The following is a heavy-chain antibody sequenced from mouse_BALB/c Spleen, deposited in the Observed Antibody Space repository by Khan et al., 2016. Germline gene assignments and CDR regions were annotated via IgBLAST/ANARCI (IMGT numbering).Heavy chain of an antibody. CDR2: INPSSDYI. CDR3: ASGDRGY. J-gene: IGHJ2*01. D-gene: IGHD3-3*01. Sequence: QVQLKESGAELARPGASIKMSCKASGYTFTNYAVHWVKQRPGQGLEWIGYINPSSDYITYNQKFKDQATLTADTSSSTAYMQLSSLTSEDSAVYYCASGDRGYWGQGTTLTVSS. V-gene: IGHV1-4*01. CDR1: GYTFTNYA.